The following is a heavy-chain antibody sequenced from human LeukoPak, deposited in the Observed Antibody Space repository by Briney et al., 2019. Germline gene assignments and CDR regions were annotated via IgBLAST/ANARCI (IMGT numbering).Heavy chain of an antibody. J-gene: IGHJ4*02. V-gene: IGHV3-15*01. CDR2: IKSKTDGGTT. CDR1: GFTFSNAW. CDR3: TTDLLGYYDSSGYYNPIFDY. D-gene: IGHD3-22*01. Sequence: GGSLRLSCAASGFTFSNAWMSWVCQAPGKGLEWVGRIKSKTDGGTTDYAAPVKGRFTISRDDSKNTLYLQMNSLKTEDTAVYYCTTDLLGYYDSSGYYNPIFDYWGQGTLVTVSS.